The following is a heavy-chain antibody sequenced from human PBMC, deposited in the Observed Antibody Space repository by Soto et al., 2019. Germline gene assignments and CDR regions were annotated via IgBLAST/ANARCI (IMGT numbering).Heavy chain of an antibody. D-gene: IGHD5-18*01. CDR1: GFTFSSYA. CDR3: AKDNTAMAGPLLGY. Sequence: GGSLRLSCAASGFTFSSYAMSWVRQAPGKGLEWVTAISGSGGSTYYADSVKGRFTISRDNSKNTLYLQMNSLRAEDTAVYYCAKDNTAMAGPLLGYWGQGTLVTVSS. J-gene: IGHJ4*02. CDR2: ISGSGGST. V-gene: IGHV3-23*01.